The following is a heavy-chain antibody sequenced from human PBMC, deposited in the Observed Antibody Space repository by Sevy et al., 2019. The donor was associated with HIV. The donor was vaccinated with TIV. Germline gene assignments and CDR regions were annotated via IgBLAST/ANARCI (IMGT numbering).Heavy chain of an antibody. CDR2: ATNRANNYAT. J-gene: IGHJ4*02. CDR3: ARVVVGNYGEYDY. Sequence: GGSLRLSCAASGFTFRDHYMDWVRQAPGKGLEWVGRATNRANNYATHYAASVRGRFTILRDDSKNSMFLEVNSLKTEDTAVYYCARVVVGNYGEYDYWGQGTLLTVSS. V-gene: IGHV3-72*01. D-gene: IGHD3-10*01. CDR1: GFTFRDHY.